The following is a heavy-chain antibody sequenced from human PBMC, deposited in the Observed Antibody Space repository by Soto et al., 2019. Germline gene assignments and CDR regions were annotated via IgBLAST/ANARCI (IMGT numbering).Heavy chain of an antibody. CDR3: TTVFLWSYYFDN. V-gene: IGHV3-15*01. CDR2: IKKETDGWTT. CDR1: GFTFNNAW. J-gene: IGHJ4*02. D-gene: IGHD2-21*01. Sequence: PGGSLRLSCAVSGFTFNNAWMSWVRQAPGKGLEWVGRIKKETDGWTTDYAASVKGRFSISRDDSKNPVFLQMNSLRTEDTAVYYCTTVFLWSYYFDNWGPGTLVTVSS.